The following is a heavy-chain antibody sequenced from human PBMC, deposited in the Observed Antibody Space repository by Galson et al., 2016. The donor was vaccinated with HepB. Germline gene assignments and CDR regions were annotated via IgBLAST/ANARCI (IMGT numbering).Heavy chain of an antibody. D-gene: IGHD3-10*01. CDR2: INTYTGNT. CDR3: ARGASYGSGGYYTWFDP. CDR1: GYTFNTYG. J-gene: IGHJ5*02. V-gene: IGHV1-18*01. Sequence: SVKVSCKASGYTFNTYGITWVRQAPGQGLEWMGWINTYTGNTNYAQKFQGRVTMTTETSTSTAYMELSSLRYEDTAVYYCARGASYGSGGYYTWFDPWGQGTLVIVSS.